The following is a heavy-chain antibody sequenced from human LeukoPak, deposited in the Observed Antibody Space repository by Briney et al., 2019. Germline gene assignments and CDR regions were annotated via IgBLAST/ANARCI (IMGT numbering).Heavy chain of an antibody. D-gene: IGHD2-15*01. J-gene: IGHJ6*02. V-gene: IGHV4-39*07. CDR3: ASAEMGYCSGGSCYSGYYYGMDV. CDR2: IYYSGST. Sequence: SETLSLTCTVSGGSISSSSYYWGWIRQPPGKGLEWIGSIYYSGSTYYNPSLKSRVTISVDTSKNQFSLKLSSVTAADTAVYYCASAEMGYCSGGSCYSGYYYGMDVWGQGTTVTVSS. CDR1: GGSISSSSYY.